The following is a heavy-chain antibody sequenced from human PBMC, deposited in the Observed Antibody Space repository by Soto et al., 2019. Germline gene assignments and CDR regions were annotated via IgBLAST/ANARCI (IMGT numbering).Heavy chain of an antibody. Sequence: QITLKESGPTLVKPTQTLTLTCTFSGFSLTTSGVGVGWIRQPPGKALEWLAIIYWDDDKRYSPSLKSRLTITKDTSKNRVVLTITDMDPVDTATYFCAHRRRDGANWGDSDFDYWGQGTLVTVSS. D-gene: IGHD7-27*01. V-gene: IGHV2-5*02. J-gene: IGHJ4*02. CDR3: AHRRRDGANWGDSDFDY. CDR1: GFSLTTSGVG. CDR2: IYWDDDK.